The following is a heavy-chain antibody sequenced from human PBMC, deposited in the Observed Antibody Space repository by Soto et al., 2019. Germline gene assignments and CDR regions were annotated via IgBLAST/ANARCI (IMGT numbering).Heavy chain of an antibody. CDR2: INQDGGEK. CDR1: GFTFSSYW. CDR3: SASLDY. J-gene: IGHJ4*02. Sequence: PGGSLRLSCAASGFTFSSYWMDWVRQAPGKGLEWVANINQDGGEKHYIDSVKGRFTISRDNAKNSLYLQMSSLTAEDSALYYCSASLDYWGQGTLVTVSS. V-gene: IGHV3-7*01.